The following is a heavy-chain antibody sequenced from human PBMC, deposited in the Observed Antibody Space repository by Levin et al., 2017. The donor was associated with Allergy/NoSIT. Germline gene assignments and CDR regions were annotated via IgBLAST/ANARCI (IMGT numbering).Heavy chain of an antibody. V-gene: IGHV4-34*01. CDR1: GGSFSGYY. J-gene: IGHJ3*02. D-gene: IGHD4-17*01. CDR3: ARMQDDYGDYGGVYHAFDI. Sequence: SQTLSLTCAVYGGSFSGYYWSWIRQPPGKGLEWIGEINHSGSTNYNPSLKSRVTISVDTSKNQFSLKLSSVTAADTAVYYCARMQDDYGDYGGVYHAFDIWGQGTMVTVSS. CDR2: INHSGST.